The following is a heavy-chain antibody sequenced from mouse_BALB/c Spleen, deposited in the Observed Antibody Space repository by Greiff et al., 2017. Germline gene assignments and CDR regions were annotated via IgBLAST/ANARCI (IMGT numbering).Heavy chain of an antibody. CDR3: ARQAWPYAMDF. Sequence: EVQLQESGGGLVQPGGSLKLSCAASGFTFSSYTMSWVRQTPEKRLEWVAYISNGGGSTYYPDTVKGRFTISRDNAKNTLYLQMSSLKSEDTAMYYCARQAWPYAMDFWGQGTSVTVSS. J-gene: IGHJ4*01. CDR1: GFTFSSYT. CDR2: ISNGGGST. V-gene: IGHV5-12-2*01.